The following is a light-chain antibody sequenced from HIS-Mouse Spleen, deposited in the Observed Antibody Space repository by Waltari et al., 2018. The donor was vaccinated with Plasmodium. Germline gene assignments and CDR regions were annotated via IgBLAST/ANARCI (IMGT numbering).Light chain of an antibody. V-gene: IGLV3-10*01. CDR2: EDS. CDR1: ALPKQY. J-gene: IGLJ3*02. CDR3: YSTDSSGNHRV. Sequence: SYELTQPPSVSVSPGQTARNTSPGAALPKQYAYLYQQKSGQAPVLVIYEDSKRPSGIPERFSGSSSGTMATLTISGAQVEDEADYYCYSTDSSGNHRVFGGGTKLTVL.